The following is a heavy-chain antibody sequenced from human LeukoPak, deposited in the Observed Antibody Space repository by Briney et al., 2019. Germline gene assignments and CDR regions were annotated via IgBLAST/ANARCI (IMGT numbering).Heavy chain of an antibody. V-gene: IGHV4-34*01. Sequence: SETLSLTCAVYGGSFSGYYWSWIRQPPGKGLEWIGEINHSGSTNYNPSPKSRVTISVDTSKNQFSLKLSSVTAADTAVYYCARGRGSGSYYYYYYYMDVWGKGTTVTVSS. CDR3: ARGRGSGSYYYYYYYMDV. CDR1: GGSFSGYY. D-gene: IGHD3-10*01. CDR2: INHSGST. J-gene: IGHJ6*03.